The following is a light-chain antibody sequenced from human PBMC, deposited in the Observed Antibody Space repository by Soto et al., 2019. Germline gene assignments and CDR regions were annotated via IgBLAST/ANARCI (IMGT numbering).Light chain of an antibody. CDR3: QQYKNWPLT. V-gene: IGKV3-15*01. Sequence: EIVMTQSPATLSVSPGERATLSCRASQSVSSNLAWYLQKPDQAPRLLIYGASTRATGIPARFSGSGSGTEFTLTISSLQSEDFAVYYCQQYKNWPLTFGGGTKVEIK. CDR1: QSVSSN. J-gene: IGKJ4*01. CDR2: GAS.